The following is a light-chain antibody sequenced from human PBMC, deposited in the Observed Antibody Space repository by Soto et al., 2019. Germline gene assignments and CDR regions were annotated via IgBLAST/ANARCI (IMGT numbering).Light chain of an antibody. CDR2: GAS. Sequence: EVGFTQSAGTLSLSPGERATLSCRASQSVSNNYLAWYQQKPGQAPRLLIYGASNRATGIPDRFSGSGSGTDFTLTISRLEPEDFAVYYCQQYGSSGTFGQGTKVDNK. J-gene: IGKJ1*01. V-gene: IGKV3-20*01. CDR3: QQYGSSGT. CDR1: QSVSNNY.